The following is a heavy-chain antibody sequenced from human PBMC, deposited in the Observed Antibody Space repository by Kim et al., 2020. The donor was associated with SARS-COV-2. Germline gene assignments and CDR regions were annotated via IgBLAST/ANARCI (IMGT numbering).Heavy chain of an antibody. Sequence: GGSLRLSCAASGGPMSTYWSGWCRHYQRKLQERESRIGHVGEATPYADAVKGRFTMSRDNAENALYLQMNSLRAEDTAVYYCARGMFRDGFDVWGHGTSVTVSS. D-gene: IGHD3-10*02. CDR1: GGPMSTYW. V-gene: IGHV3-74*01. CDR3: ARGMFRDGFDV. J-gene: IGHJ6*02. CDR2: IGHVGEAT.